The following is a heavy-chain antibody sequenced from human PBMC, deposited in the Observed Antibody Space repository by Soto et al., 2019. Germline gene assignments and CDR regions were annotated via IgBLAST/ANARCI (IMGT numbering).Heavy chain of an antibody. D-gene: IGHD2-2*01. Sequence: LRLSCAASGFTFSSYAMSWVRQAPGKGLEWVSAISGSGGSTYYADSVKGRFTISRDNSKNTLYLQMNSLRAEDTAVYYCAKVDCSSTSCYVLHYGMDVWGQGTTVTVPS. CDR3: AKVDCSSTSCYVLHYGMDV. CDR2: ISGSGGST. V-gene: IGHV3-23*01. CDR1: GFTFSSYA. J-gene: IGHJ6*02.